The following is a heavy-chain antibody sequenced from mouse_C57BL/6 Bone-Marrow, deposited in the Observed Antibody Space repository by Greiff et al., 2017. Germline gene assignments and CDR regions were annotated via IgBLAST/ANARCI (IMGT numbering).Heavy chain of an antibody. CDR3: ARGQLRLGAY. CDR1: GYTFTSYW. Sequence: QVHLQQPGAELVKPGASVKMSCKASGYTFTSYWITWVKQRPGQGLEWIGDIYPGSGSTNYNEKFKSKATLTVDTSSSTAYMQLSSLTSEDAAVYYCARGQLRLGAYWGQGTLVTVSA. D-gene: IGHD3-2*02. V-gene: IGHV1-55*01. J-gene: IGHJ3*01. CDR2: IYPGSGST.